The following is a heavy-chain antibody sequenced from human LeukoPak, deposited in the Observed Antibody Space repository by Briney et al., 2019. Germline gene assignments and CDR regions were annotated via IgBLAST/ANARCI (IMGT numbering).Heavy chain of an antibody. CDR2: IYYSGAT. CDR3: ARGVYIAAAQYGF. V-gene: IGHV4-59*01. J-gene: IGHJ4*02. D-gene: IGHD6-13*01. CDR1: GGSFSGYY. Sequence: SETLSLTCAVYGGSFSGYYWSWIRQPPGKGLEWIGYIYYSGATNYNPSLKSRVTISADTSKNQFSLKLSSVTAADTAVYYCARGVYIAAAQYGFWGQGTLVTVSS.